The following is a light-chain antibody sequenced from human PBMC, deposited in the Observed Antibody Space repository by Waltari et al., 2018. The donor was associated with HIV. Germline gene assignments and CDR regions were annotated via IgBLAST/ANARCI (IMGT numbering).Light chain of an antibody. CDR3: QSYYMTQSGSLV. CDR2: DNY. V-gene: IGLV1-40*01. J-gene: IGLJ2*01. CDR1: RSNNGASLG. Sequence: QSALTPPSSVSGAPGQRATIASSRTRSNNGASLGLPRSQQIPGHAPKLLSYDNYVRPSGVPDRFSGSKSGTSASLAITGLQSEDDADYCCQSYYMTQSGSLVFGGGTKLTVL.